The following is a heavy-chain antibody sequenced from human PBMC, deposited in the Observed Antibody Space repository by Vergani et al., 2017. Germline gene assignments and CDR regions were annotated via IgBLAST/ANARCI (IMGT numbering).Heavy chain of an antibody. D-gene: IGHD3-9*01. V-gene: IGHV1-46*03. CDR3: ARVDYGIVTGYRY. CDR1: GYTFSNYY. Sequence: QVQVVQSGAEVKKSGASVKVSCKTSGYTFSNYYMHWVRQAPGQGLEWMGIINPSGGHTNYAQKFQGRVTMTRDTSTSTVYMELSSLRSEDTAIYYCARVDYGIVTGYRYWGQGTLVTVSA. J-gene: IGHJ4*02. CDR2: INPSGGHT.